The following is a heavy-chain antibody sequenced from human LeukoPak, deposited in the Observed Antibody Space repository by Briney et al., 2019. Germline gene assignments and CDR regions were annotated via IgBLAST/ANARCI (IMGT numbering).Heavy chain of an antibody. CDR2: IKQDGSEK. CDR1: GFTFSSYW. Sequence: QPGGSLRLSCAASGFTFSSYWMSWVRQAPGKGLEWVANIKQDGSEKYYVDSVKGRFTISRDNSKNTLSLQMNSLRSEDTAVYYCAKDPRKVRVSVVPAARYMDVWGKGTTVTISS. CDR3: AKDPRKVRVSVVPAARYMDV. V-gene: IGHV3-7*01. J-gene: IGHJ6*03. D-gene: IGHD2-2*01.